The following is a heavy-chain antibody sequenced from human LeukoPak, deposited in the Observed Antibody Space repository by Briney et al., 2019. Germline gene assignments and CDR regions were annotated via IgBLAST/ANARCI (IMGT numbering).Heavy chain of an antibody. CDR1: GYPFTTYE. CDR2: VHPNSGNT. D-gene: IGHD1-14*01. CDR3: ARGPRNDP. Sequence: ASVKVACKTSGYPFTTYEINWVRQAAGQGLEWMGWVHPNSGNTAYAQKFQGRVTMTRDTSISTTYMELSGLRSDDTAVYFCARGPRNDPWGQGTLVTVSS. J-gene: IGHJ5*02. V-gene: IGHV1-8*01.